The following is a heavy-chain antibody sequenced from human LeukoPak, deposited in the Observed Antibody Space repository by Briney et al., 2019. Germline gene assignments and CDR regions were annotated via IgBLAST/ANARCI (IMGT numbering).Heavy chain of an antibody. J-gene: IGHJ5*02. D-gene: IGHD6-19*01. V-gene: IGHV4-59*08. Sequence: PSETLSLTCTVSGGSISSYYWSWIRQPPGKGLEWIGYISYSGGTNYNPSLKSRVTISVDTSKNQFSLKLSSVTAADTAVYYCARRIAVAGTGSFDPWGQGTLVTVSS. CDR1: GGSISSYY. CDR2: ISYSGGT. CDR3: ARRIAVAGTGSFDP.